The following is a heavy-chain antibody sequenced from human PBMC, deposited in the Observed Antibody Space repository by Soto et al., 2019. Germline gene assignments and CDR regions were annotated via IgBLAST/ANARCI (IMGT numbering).Heavy chain of an antibody. J-gene: IGHJ4*02. CDR3: ARHGPTYYDILTGKY. V-gene: IGHV5-10-1*01. D-gene: IGHD3-9*01. Sequence: PGEALKISRKGSGYSFTSYCISWERQMPGKGLEWMGRIDPSDSYTNYSPSFQGHVTISADKSISTAYLQWSSLKASDTAMYYCARHGPTYYDILTGKYWGQATLVTVSS. CDR1: GYSFTSYC. CDR2: IDPSDSYT.